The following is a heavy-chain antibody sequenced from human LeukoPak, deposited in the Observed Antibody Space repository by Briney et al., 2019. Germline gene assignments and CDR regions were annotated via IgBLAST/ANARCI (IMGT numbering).Heavy chain of an antibody. CDR1: GFTFSSYS. D-gene: IGHD1-26*01. CDR2: ISSSSSYI. Sequence: GGSLRLSCAASGFTFSSYSMNWVRQAPGKGLEWVSSISSSSSYIYYADSVKGRFTISRDNAKNSLYLQMNSLRAEDTAVYYCARDRKEFVGAPRLYAFDIWGQGTMVTVSS. CDR3: ARDRKEFVGAPRLYAFDI. V-gene: IGHV3-21*01. J-gene: IGHJ3*02.